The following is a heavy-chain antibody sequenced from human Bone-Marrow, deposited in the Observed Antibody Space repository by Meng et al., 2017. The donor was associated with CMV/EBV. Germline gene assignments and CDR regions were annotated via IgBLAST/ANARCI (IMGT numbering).Heavy chain of an antibody. CDR1: GFTFTTYE. CDR3: ARELGGGFWSGYFDY. Sequence: GESLKISCAASGFTFTTYEMNWVRQAPGKGLEWVSYISSGGGTIHYADSVRGRFTLSRDNAKNSLHLQMNSLRAEDTAVYYCARELGGGFWSGYFDYWGQGTLVTVSS. J-gene: IGHJ4*02. V-gene: IGHV3-48*03. D-gene: IGHD3-3*01. CDR2: ISSGGGTI.